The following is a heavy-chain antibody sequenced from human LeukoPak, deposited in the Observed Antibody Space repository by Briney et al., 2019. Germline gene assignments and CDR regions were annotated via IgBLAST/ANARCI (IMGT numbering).Heavy chain of an antibody. Sequence: LETLSLTCTVSGGSISSGTFYWSWIRQPPGKGLEWIGSIYYSGSTYYNPSLKSRVTISVDTSKNQFSLKLSSVTAADTAVYFCARGRVSSSTWRSTYYYYFYMDVWGKGTTVTVSS. CDR1: GGSISSGTFY. J-gene: IGHJ6*03. CDR3: ARGRVSSSTWRSTYYYYFYMDV. D-gene: IGHD2-2*01. CDR2: IYYSGST. V-gene: IGHV4-39*07.